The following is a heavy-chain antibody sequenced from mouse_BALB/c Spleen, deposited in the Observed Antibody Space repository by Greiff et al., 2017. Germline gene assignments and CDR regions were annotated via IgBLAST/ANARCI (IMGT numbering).Heavy chain of an antibody. CDR1: GFTFSSYA. V-gene: IGHV5-6-5*01. Sequence: EVQLVESGGGLVKPGGSLKLSCAASGFTFSSYAMSWVRQTPEKRLEWVASISSGGSTYYPDSVKGRFTISRDNARNILYLQMSSLRSEDTAMYYCAKGGTGTDWFAYWGQGTLVTVSA. CDR2: ISSGGST. J-gene: IGHJ3*01. CDR3: AKGGTGTDWFAY. D-gene: IGHD4-1*01.